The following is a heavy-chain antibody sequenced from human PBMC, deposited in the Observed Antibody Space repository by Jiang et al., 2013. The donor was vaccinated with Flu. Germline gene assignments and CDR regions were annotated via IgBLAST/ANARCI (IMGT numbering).Heavy chain of an antibody. CDR2: IYYSGTT. Sequence: GLVKPSETLSLTCTISGGSINNYYWSWVRQPPGEELEWIGHIYYSGTTTYNPSLNSRVTISVDTSRNQFSLKLNSVTAADMAVYYCARHPIYSSFGWFDPWGQGTLVTVSS. J-gene: IGHJ5*02. CDR1: GGSINNYY. CDR3: ARHPIYSSFGWFDP. V-gene: IGHV4-59*08. D-gene: IGHD3-22*01.